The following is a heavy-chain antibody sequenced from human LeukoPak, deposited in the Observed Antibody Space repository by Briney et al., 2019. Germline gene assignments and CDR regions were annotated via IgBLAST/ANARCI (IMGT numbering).Heavy chain of an antibody. CDR2: IYYSGST. Sequence: SETLSLTCTVSGGSISSYYWSWIRQPPGKGLEWIGYIYYSGSTNYNPSLKSRVIISVDTSKNQFSLKLSSVTAADTAVYYCARQRGMTTRPYNWFDPWGQGTLVTVSS. CDR3: ARQRGMTTRPYNWFDP. CDR1: GGSISSYY. D-gene: IGHD4-17*01. J-gene: IGHJ5*02. V-gene: IGHV4-59*08.